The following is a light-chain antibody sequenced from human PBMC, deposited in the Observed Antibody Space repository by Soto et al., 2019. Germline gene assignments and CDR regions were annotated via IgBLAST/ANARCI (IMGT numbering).Light chain of an antibody. CDR2: GNS. J-gene: IGLJ2*01. Sequence: QSVLTQPPSVSGAPGQRVTISCTGSSSNIGAGYNVHWYQQLPVTAPKLLIYGNSTRPSGVPDRFSGSKSGTSASLAITGLQAEDESDYYCQAYDSSLSVLFGGGTKLTVL. CDR1: SSNIGAGYN. CDR3: QAYDSSLSVL. V-gene: IGLV1-40*01.